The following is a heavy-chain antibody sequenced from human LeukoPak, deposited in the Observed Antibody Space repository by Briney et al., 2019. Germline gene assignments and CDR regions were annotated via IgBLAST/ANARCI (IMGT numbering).Heavy chain of an antibody. D-gene: IGHD3-22*01. CDR3: ASSNYYDSSGYLPMGY. Sequence: SVKVSCKASGGTFSSSAISWVRQAPGQGLEWMGGIIPIFGTANYAQKFQGRVTITTDESTSTAYMELSSLRSEDTAVYYWASSNYYDSSGYLPMGYWGQGTLVTVSS. J-gene: IGHJ4*02. CDR2: IIPIFGTA. CDR1: GGTFSSSA. V-gene: IGHV1-69*05.